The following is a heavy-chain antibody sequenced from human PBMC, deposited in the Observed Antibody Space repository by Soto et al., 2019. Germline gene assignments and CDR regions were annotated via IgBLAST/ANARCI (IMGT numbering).Heavy chain of an antibody. CDR1: GFTFSSYA. J-gene: IGHJ4*02. V-gene: IGHV3-23*01. Sequence: GGSLRLSCAASGFTFSSYAMSWVRQAPGKGLEWVSAISGSGGSTYYADSVKGRFTISRDNSKNTLYLQMNSLRAEDTAVYYCAKGMAMIVVVITGPFDYWGQGTLVTVS. CDR2: ISGSGGST. D-gene: IGHD3-22*01. CDR3: AKGMAMIVVVITGPFDY.